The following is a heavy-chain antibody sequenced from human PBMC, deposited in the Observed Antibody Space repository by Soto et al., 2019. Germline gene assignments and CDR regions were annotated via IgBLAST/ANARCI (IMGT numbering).Heavy chain of an antibody. D-gene: IGHD1-26*01. J-gene: IGHJ5*01. V-gene: IGHV3-23*01. CDR1: GLTFRNYA. CDR2: IAGDASSI. Sequence: EVEMFESGGGLVQPGGSLRLSCAVSGLTFRNYAMTWVRQAPGKGLEWVSTIAGDASSIFYVDSVKGRFTISRDNSNNMVYLQINSLRAEDTAVYYCAKGGHYSVFDSWGQGTLVTVSS. CDR3: AKGGHYSVFDS.